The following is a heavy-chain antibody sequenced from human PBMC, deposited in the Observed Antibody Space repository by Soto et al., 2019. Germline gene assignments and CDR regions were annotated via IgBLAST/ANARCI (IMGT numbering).Heavy chain of an antibody. V-gene: IGHV1-2*02. CDR1: GYTFAAYY. D-gene: IGHD4-17*01. J-gene: IGHJ4*02. CDR2: INPTSGGT. Sequence: QVQLVQSGAEVKKPGASVKVSCKTSGYTFAAYYIHWIRQAPGQGLEWMGWINPTSGGTVYAQNFQDRVTMTRDTSISTAYMELTRLNSDDKAVYYCARDPDYGDYWGYFFDSWGQGTPVTVSS. CDR3: ARDPDYGDYWGYFFDS.